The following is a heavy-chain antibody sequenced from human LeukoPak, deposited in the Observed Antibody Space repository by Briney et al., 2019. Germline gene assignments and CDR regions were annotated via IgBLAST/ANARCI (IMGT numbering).Heavy chain of an antibody. J-gene: IGHJ4*02. CDR3: ARVVAAGNLVDY. CDR1: GYSISSGYY. CDR2: IYYSGST. V-gene: IGHV4-38-2*02. Sequence: PSETLSLTCTVSGYSISSGYYWGWILQPPGKGLEWIGSIYYSGSTYYNPSLKSRVTISVDTSKNQFSLKLSSVTAADTAVYYCARVVAAGNLVDYWGQGTLVTVSS. D-gene: IGHD6-13*01.